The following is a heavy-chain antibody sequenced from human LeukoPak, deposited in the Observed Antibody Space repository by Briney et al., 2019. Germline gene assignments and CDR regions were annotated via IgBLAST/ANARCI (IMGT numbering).Heavy chain of an antibody. CDR3: ARGIAVAGAFDI. Sequence: ASVKVPCKASGYTFTGYYMHWVRQAPGQGLEWMGWINPNSGGTNYAQKFQGRVTMTRDTSISTAYMELSRLRSDDTAVYYRARGIAVAGAFDIWGQGTMVTVSS. CDR2: INPNSGGT. D-gene: IGHD6-19*01. CDR1: GYTFTGYY. V-gene: IGHV1-2*02. J-gene: IGHJ3*02.